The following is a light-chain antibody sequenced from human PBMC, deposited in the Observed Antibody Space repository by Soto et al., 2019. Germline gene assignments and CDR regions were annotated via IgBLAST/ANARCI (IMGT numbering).Light chain of an antibody. CDR3: ASWDDSLDVFI. CDR1: SSSIGANR. Sequence: QSALTQPPSASGTPGQRVTISCSGSSSSIGANRVSWYQQVPRTAPKLLIYGDDRRPSGVPDRFSGSKSGTSASLAISGLQSEDEADYYCASWDDSLDVFIFGTGTKVTV. J-gene: IGLJ1*01. CDR2: GDD. V-gene: IGLV1-44*01.